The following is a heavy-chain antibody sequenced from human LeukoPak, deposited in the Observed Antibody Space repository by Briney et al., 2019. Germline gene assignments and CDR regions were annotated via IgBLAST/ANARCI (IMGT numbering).Heavy chain of an antibody. CDR3: ARFSIVVVPAAISDYYYGMDV. Sequence: SETLSLTCAVSGGSISSSNWWSWVRQPPGKGLEWIGEIYHSGSTNYNPSLKSRVTISVGKSKNQFSLKLSSVTAADTAVYYCARFSIVVVPAAISDYYYGMDVWGQGTTVTVSS. CDR1: GGSISSSNW. D-gene: IGHD2-2*02. CDR2: IYHSGST. J-gene: IGHJ6*02. V-gene: IGHV4-4*02.